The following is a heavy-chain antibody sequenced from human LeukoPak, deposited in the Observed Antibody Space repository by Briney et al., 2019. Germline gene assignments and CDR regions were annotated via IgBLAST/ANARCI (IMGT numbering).Heavy chain of an antibody. CDR1: GFTFSSYG. D-gene: IGHD3-22*01. Sequence: GRSLRLSCAASGFTFSSYGMHWVRQAPGKGLEWVAVISYDGSNKYYADSVKGRFTISRDNSKNTLYLQMNSLRAEDTAVYYCASGGGDSSGYYVDYWGQGTLVTVSS. V-gene: IGHV3-30*03. J-gene: IGHJ4*02. CDR3: ASGGGDSSGYYVDY. CDR2: ISYDGSNK.